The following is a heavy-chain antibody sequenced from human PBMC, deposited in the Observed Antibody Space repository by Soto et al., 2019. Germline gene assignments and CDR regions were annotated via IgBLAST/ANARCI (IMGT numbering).Heavy chain of an antibody. Sequence: PSETLSLTCTVSGGSISIYYWSWIRQPPGKGLEWIGYIYYSGSTNYNPSPKSRVTISVDTSKNQFSLKLSSVTAAETAVYYCARHSYYSNPLRFDPWGQGTLVTVSS. CDR2: IYYSGST. V-gene: IGHV4-59*08. J-gene: IGHJ5*02. CDR3: ARHSYYSNPLRFDP. D-gene: IGHD4-4*01. CDR1: GGSISIYY.